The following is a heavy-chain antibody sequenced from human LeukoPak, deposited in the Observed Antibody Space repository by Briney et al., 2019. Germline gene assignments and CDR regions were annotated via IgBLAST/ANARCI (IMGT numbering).Heavy chain of an antibody. CDR3: AKRGVYSSSWYLADY. Sequence: GGSLRLSCAASGFTVSGNYMSWVRQAPGKGLEWVSVIYTRGGTYYADSVKGRFTISRDNSKNTLYLQMNSLRAEDTAVYYCAKRGVYSSSWYLADYWGQGTLVTVSS. J-gene: IGHJ4*02. D-gene: IGHD6-13*01. CDR2: IYTRGGT. V-gene: IGHV3-66*03. CDR1: GFTVSGNY.